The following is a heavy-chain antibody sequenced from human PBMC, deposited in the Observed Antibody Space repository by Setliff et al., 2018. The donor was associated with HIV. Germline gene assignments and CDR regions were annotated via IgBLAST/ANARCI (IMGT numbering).Heavy chain of an antibody. CDR3: TIEGAGTIVYS. Sequence: KTSVTLSLTCTVSGGSISSHYWSWIRRPPGKGLEWIGSIYYSDSISYNPSLKSRVTISVDTPKNQFSLNLHSVTAADTAVYYCTIEGAGTIVYSWGQGTLVTVSS. V-gene: IGHV4-59*11. J-gene: IGHJ4*02. CDR1: GGSISSHY. CDR2: IYYSDSI. D-gene: IGHD6-19*01.